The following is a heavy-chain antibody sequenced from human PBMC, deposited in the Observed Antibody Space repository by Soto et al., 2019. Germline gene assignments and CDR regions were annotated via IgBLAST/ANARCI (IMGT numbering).Heavy chain of an antibody. D-gene: IGHD6-25*01. V-gene: IGHV4-30-2*01. J-gene: IGHJ6*02. Sequence: PSETLSLTCAVSGGSISSGGYSWSWIRQPPGKGLEWIGYIYHSGSTYYNPSPKSRVTISVDRSKNQFSLKLSSVTAADTAVYYCARDLRAVGPSGGGMDVWGQGTTVTVS. CDR1: GGSISSGGYS. CDR2: IYHSGST. CDR3: ARDLRAVGPSGGGMDV.